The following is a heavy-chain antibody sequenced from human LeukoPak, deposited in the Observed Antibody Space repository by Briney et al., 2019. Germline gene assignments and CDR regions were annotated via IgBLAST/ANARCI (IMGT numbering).Heavy chain of an antibody. D-gene: IGHD3-10*01. CDR1: GFTVSSNY. Sequence: GGSLRLSCVASGFTVSSNYMSWVRQAPGKGLEWVSVIYSGGSTYYADSVKGRFTISRDNSKNTLYLQMNSLRAEDTAAYYCASGSGSYRTPYYYMDVWGTGTTVTVSS. CDR3: ASGSGSYRTPYYYMDV. J-gene: IGHJ6*03. V-gene: IGHV3-53*01. CDR2: IYSGGST.